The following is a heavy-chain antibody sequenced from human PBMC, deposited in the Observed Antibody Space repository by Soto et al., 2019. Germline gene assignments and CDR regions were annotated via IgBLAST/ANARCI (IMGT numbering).Heavy chain of an antibody. CDR2: ISYDGSNK. D-gene: IGHD6-13*01. V-gene: IGHV3-30-3*01. CDR3: APPRGGIADDY. CDR1: GFTFSSYA. Sequence: QVQLVESGGGVVQPGRSLRLSCAASGFTFSSYAMHWVRQAPGKGLEWVAVISYDGSNKYYADSVKGRFTISRDNSKNTLYLQMNSLRAEDRAVYYCAPPRGGIADDYWGQGTLVTVSS. J-gene: IGHJ4*02.